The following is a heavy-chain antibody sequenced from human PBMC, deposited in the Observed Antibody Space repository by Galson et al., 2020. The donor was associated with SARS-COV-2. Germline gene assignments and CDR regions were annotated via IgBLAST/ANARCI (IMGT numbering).Heavy chain of an antibody. CDR1: GYTFTGYY. V-gene: IGHV1-2*02. CDR2: INPNSGGT. D-gene: IGHD6-13*01. Sequence: ASVKVSCKASGYTFTGYYMHWVRQAPGQGLEWMGWINPNSGGTNYAQKFQGRVTMTRDTSISTAYMELSRLRSDDTAVYYCARDFIGSGYSSSWYIKWYGWFDPWGQGTLVTVSS. J-gene: IGHJ5*02. CDR3: ARDFIGSGYSSSWYIKWYGWFDP.